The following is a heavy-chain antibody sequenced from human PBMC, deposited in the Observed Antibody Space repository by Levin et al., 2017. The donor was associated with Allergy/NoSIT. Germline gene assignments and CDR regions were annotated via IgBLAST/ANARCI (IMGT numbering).Heavy chain of an antibody. CDR2: IYYSGST. D-gene: IGHD6-13*01. J-gene: IGHJ6*03. CDR1: GGSISSSSYY. V-gene: IGHV4-39*01. CDR3: ARPVIAAAGGGHYMDG. Sequence: SETLSLTCTVSGGSISSSSYYWGWIRQPPGKGLEWIGSIYYSGSTYYNPSLKSRVTISVDTSKNQFSLKLSSVTAADTAVYYCARPVIAAAGGGHYMDGWGKGTTVTVSS.